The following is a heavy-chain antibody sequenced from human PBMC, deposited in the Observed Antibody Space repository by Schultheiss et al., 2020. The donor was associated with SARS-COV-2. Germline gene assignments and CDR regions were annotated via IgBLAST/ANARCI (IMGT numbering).Heavy chain of an antibody. D-gene: IGHD3-22*01. Sequence: GESLKISCVVSGFTFSDYAMSWVRQAPGKGLEWVGRIKSKTDGGTTDCAAPVKGRFPISRDDSKNTLYLQMNSLKTEDTAVYYCTTMPISTMIGPWAFDIWGQGTMVTVSS. CDR2: IKSKTDGGTT. V-gene: IGHV3-15*01. CDR1: GFTFSDYA. J-gene: IGHJ3*02. CDR3: TTMPISTMIGPWAFDI.